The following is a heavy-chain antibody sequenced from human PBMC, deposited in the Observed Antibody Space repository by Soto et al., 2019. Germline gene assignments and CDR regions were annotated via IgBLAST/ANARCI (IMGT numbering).Heavy chain of an antibody. CDR3: AKGPEDMEAFDI. V-gene: IGHV3-23*01. Sequence: GGSLRLSCAASGFTFSSYAMSWVRQAPGKGLEWVSAISGSGGSTYSADSVKGRFTISRDNSKNTLYLQMNSLRAEDTAVYYCAKGPEDMEAFDIWGQGTMVTVSS. D-gene: IGHD2-15*01. CDR1: GFTFSSYA. CDR2: ISGSGGST. J-gene: IGHJ3*02.